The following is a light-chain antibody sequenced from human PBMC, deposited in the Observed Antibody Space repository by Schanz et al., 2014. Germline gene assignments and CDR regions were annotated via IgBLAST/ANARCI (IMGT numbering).Light chain of an antibody. V-gene: IGLV2-14*01. CDR1: SSDVGGYNY. J-gene: IGLJ3*02. CDR3: SSYTSSTLGV. Sequence: QSALTQPASVSGSPGQSITISCTGTSSDVGGYNYVSWYQQHPGKAPKLMIYEVSKRPSGVPDRFSGSKSGNTASLTISGLQAEDEADYYCSSYTSSTLGVFGGGTKLT. CDR2: EVS.